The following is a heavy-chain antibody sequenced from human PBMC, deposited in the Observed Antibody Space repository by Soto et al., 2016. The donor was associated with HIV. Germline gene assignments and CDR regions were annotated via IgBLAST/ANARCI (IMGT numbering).Heavy chain of an antibody. V-gene: IGHV3-48*04. Sequence: EVQLVESGGGFKQPGGSLRLSCAASGFTFNKYSMGWVRQAPGKGLEWVSFISSSGTTVFYADSVKGRFTISRDNAKNSLYLQMNDLRAEDTAVYYCARGDIVWMVPANWMKSFDIVGSRDNGQRLF. J-gene: IGHJ3*02. CDR2: ISSSGTTV. D-gene: IGHD2-15*01. CDR3: ARGDIVWMVPANWMKSFDI. CDR1: GFTFNKYS.